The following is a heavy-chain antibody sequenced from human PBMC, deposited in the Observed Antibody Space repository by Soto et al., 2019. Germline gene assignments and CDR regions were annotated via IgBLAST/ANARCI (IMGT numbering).Heavy chain of an antibody. V-gene: IGHV2-5*02. J-gene: IGHJ5*02. D-gene: IGHD3-10*01. CDR2: IYWDDDK. CDR3: THNGRMYASGSYSDWFDP. CDR1: GISLSTRGVG. Sequence: QITWKESGPTLVKPTQTLTLTCTFSGISLSTRGVGVGWIRQPPGKALEWLALIYWDDDKRYSPSLKSRLTITKDTTKNQVVLTMTNMDPVDTATYYGTHNGRMYASGSYSDWFDPWGQGILVTVSS.